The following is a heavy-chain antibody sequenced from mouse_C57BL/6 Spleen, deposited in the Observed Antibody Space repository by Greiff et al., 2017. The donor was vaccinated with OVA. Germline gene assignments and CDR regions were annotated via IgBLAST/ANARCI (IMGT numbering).Heavy chain of an antibody. Sequence: QVQLQQSGAELVRPGPSVKVSCKASGYAFTNYLIEWVKQRPGQGLEWIGVINPGSGGTNYNEKFKGKATLTADKSSSTAYMQLSSLTSEDSAVYFCARYNLGWDEDYWGQGTTLTVSS. CDR3: ARYNLGWDEDY. V-gene: IGHV1-54*01. D-gene: IGHD4-1*01. J-gene: IGHJ2*01. CDR2: INPGSGGT. CDR1: GYAFTNYL.